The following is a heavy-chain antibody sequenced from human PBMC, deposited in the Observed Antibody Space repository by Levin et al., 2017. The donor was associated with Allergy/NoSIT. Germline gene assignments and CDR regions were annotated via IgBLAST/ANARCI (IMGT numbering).Heavy chain of an antibody. V-gene: IGHV4-39*01. CDR1: GGSISSRIYY. J-gene: IGHJ4*02. D-gene: IGHD3-10*01. CDR3: ARQPANGEWDFDS. Sequence: SETLSLTCTVSGGSISSRIYYWGWIRQPPGKGLEWIGSIYYSGNTYHNPSLKSRVTISVDTSKNQFSLKLRSVTAAGTAVYYCARQPANGEWDFDSWGQGTLVTVSS. CDR2: IYYSGNT.